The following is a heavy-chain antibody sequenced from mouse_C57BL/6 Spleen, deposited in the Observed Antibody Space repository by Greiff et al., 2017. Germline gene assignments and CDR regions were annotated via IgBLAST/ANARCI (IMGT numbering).Heavy chain of an antibody. Sequence: EVQLQESGGGLVKPGGSLKLSCAASGFTFSSYAMSWVRQTPEKRLEWVATISDGGSYTYYPDNVKGRFTISRDNAKNNLYLQMSHLKSEDTAMYYCARGDRAYWGQGTLVTVSA. CDR1: GFTFSSYA. CDR3: ARGDRAY. D-gene: IGHD3-3*01. J-gene: IGHJ3*01. V-gene: IGHV5-4*01. CDR2: ISDGGSYT.